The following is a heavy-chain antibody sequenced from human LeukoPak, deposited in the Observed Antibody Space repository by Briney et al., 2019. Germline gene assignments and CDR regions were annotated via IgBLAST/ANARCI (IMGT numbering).Heavy chain of an antibody. V-gene: IGHV3-48*03. Sequence: GGSLRLSCAASGFTFSSYEMNWVRQAPGKGLEWVSYISSSGSTIYYADSVKGRFTISRDNAKNSLYLQMNSLRAEDTAVYYCARVPPQIVAFDRWGQGTLVTVSS. CDR1: GFTFSSYE. CDR2: ISSSGSTI. D-gene: IGHD2-15*01. CDR3: ARVPPQIVAFDR. J-gene: IGHJ5*02.